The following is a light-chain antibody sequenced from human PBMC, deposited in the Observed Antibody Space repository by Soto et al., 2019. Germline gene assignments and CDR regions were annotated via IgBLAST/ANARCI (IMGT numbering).Light chain of an antibody. Sequence: EIVLTQSPGTLSLSPGERATLSCRASQSVSSSYLAWYQQKPGQAPRLLIYGASGRATGIPDRFSGSGSGTGFPLTISRLEPEDFSVYYCQQYGSSPPVTFGQGTRLEIK. CDR3: QQYGSSPPVT. CDR2: GAS. V-gene: IGKV3-20*01. CDR1: QSVSSSY. J-gene: IGKJ5*01.